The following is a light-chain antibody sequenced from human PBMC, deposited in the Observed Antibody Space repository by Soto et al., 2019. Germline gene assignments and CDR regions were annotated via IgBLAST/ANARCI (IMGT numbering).Light chain of an antibody. Sequence: QSVLTQPPSASGSPGQSVTISCTGTSRDVGGYNSVSWYQQHPGKAPKLIIYEVTNRPSGVPDRFSGSKSGNTASLTISGLQSEDEADYYCTSYAGSNNFVFGGGTKVTVL. J-gene: IGLJ2*01. CDR3: TSYAGSNNFV. CDR1: SRDVGGYNS. V-gene: IGLV2-8*01. CDR2: EVT.